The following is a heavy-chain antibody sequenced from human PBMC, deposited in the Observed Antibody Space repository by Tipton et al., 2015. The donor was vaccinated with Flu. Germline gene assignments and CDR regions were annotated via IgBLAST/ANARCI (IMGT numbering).Heavy chain of an antibody. J-gene: IGHJ5*02. Sequence: TLSLTCTVSGDSMRRDYYWGWIRQFPGKGLEWIGTVSRTGSAIYNPSLKSRVTISIDTSKNQFSLKMRSVTATDMAVYYCARRDYSNYVSDPKSWFDPWGQGTLVAVSS. V-gene: IGHV4-38-2*02. CDR1: GDSMRRDYY. CDR2: VSRTGSA. CDR3: ARRDYSNYVSDPKSWFDP. D-gene: IGHD4-11*01.